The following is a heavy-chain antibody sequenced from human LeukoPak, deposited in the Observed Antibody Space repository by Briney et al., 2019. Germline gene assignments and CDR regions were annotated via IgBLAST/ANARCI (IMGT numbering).Heavy chain of an antibody. CDR3: ARTTTTFDD. J-gene: IGHJ4*01. D-gene: IGHD4-11*01. CDR1: GGSINSYY. V-gene: IGHV4-59*01. Sequence: PSETLSLTCTVSGGSINSYYWSWIRQPPGKGLEWIGYVSDTGSTNYNPSLKSRVTISVDTSKNQFHLKLTSVTAADTAVYYCARTTTTFDDWGHGTLVTVSS. CDR2: VSDTGST.